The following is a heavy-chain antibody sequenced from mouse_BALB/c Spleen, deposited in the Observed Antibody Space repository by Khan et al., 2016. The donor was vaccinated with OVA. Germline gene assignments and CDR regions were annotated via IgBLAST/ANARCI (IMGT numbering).Heavy chain of an antibody. D-gene: IGHD2-10*01. CDR1: GFSLTNYG. Sequence: QVQLKESGPGLVAPSQSLSITCTISGFSLTNYGVHWVSQPPGKGLEWLVVIWSDGTTTYDYACKSKLTISTDNSKSQAFLKLDSLHTDDTAMYYCARQPYYHYYVMDYWGQGTSVTVSS. CDR2: IWSDGTT. CDR3: ARQPYYHYYVMDY. J-gene: IGHJ4*01. V-gene: IGHV2-6-1*01.